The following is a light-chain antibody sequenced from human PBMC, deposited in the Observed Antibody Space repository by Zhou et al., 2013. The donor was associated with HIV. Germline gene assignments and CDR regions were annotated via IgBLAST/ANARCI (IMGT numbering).Light chain of an antibody. CDR1: QIVNSNY. CDR2: GAS. CDR3: QHYSNSSYT. V-gene: IGKV3-20*01. Sequence: EIVLTQSPGTLSLSPGERATLSCRASQIVNSNYLAWYQQKPGQAPRLLIFGASSRATGIPDRFSGSESGTDFTLTITRLEPEDFAVYYCQHYSNSSYTFGQGTKLEIK. J-gene: IGKJ2*01.